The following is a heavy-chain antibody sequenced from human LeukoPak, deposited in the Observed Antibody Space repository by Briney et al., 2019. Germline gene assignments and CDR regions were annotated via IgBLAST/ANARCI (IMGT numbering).Heavy chain of an antibody. CDR2: ISSSGSTI. CDR3: ASLADYYYYYYMDV. CDR1: GFTFDDYG. J-gene: IGHJ6*03. Sequence: GGSLRLSCAASGFTFDDYGMSWVRQAPGKGLEWVSYISSSGSTIYYADSVKGRFTISRDNAKNSLYLQMNSLRAEDTAVYYCASLADYYYYYYMDVWGKGTTVTVSS. V-gene: IGHV3-48*03.